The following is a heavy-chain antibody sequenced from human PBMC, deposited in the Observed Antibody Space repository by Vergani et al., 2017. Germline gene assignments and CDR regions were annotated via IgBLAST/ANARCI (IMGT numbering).Heavy chain of an antibody. CDR2: INPSGGST. J-gene: IGHJ6*03. CDR3: ARDWRGRRTDYYYYYMDV. CDR1: GYTFTSYY. V-gene: IGHV1-46*01. D-gene: IGHD3-3*01. Sequence: QVQLVQSGAEVKKPGSSVKVSCKASGYTFTSYYMHWVRQAPGQGLEWMGIINPSGGSTSYAQKFQGRVTMTRDTSTSTVYMELSSLRSEDTAVYYCARDWRGRRTDYYYYYMDVWGKGTTVTVSS.